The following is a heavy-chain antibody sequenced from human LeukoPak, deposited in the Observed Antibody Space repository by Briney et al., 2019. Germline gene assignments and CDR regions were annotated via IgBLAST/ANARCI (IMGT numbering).Heavy chain of an antibody. CDR3: ARDLDGAGMRVSSFQY. Sequence: SETLTLTCTVSGRSVTSGDYYWSWIRQPAGKGLASIARVYSSGSTQYSPSLPYPRSLKSRVTISKDTSRNQFSRHLNSVTAAHSAMYYCARDLDGAGMRVSSFQYWGQGMPVTVSS. V-gene: IGHV4-61*02. CDR2: VYSSGST. J-gene: IGHJ4*02. CDR1: GRSVTSGDYY. D-gene: IGHD6-13*01.